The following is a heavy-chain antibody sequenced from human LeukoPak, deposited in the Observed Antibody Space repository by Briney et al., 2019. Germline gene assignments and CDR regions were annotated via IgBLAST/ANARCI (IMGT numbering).Heavy chain of an antibody. CDR2: INSDGSST. Sequence: PGGSLRLSCAASGFTLDDYGMSWVRQAPGKGLVWVSRINSDGSSTSYADSVKGRFTISRDNAKNTLYLQMNSLRAEDTAVYYCAISSSLYAFDIWGQGTMVTVSS. V-gene: IGHV3-74*01. CDR3: AISSSLYAFDI. CDR1: GFTLDDYG. D-gene: IGHD6-6*01. J-gene: IGHJ3*02.